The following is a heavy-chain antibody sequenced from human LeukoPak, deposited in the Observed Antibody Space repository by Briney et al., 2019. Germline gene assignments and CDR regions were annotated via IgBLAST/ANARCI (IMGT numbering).Heavy chain of an antibody. Sequence: SETLSLTCTVSGGSISSSSYYWGWIRQPPGKGLEWIGSIYYSGSTYYNPSLKSRVTISVDTSKNQFSLKLSSVTAADTAVYYCARQVVVVIAIKDWFDPWGQGTLVTVSS. CDR1: GGSISSSSYY. J-gene: IGHJ5*02. CDR2: IYYSGST. CDR3: ARQVVVVIAIKDWFDP. V-gene: IGHV4-39*01. D-gene: IGHD2-21*01.